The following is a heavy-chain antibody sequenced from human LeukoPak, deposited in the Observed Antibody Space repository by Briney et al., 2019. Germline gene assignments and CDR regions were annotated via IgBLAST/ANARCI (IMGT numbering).Heavy chain of an antibody. CDR1: GYTSTSYG. CDR2: ISAYNGNT. V-gene: IGHV1-18*01. J-gene: IGHJ6*02. D-gene: IGHD2-2*01. Sequence: ASVKVSCKASGYTSTSYGISWVRQAPGQGLEWMGWISAYNGNTNYAQKLQGRVTMTTDTSTSTAYMELRSLRSDDTAVYYCASSSTSRYPSFDPWGQGTTVTVSS. CDR3: ASSSTSRYPSFDP.